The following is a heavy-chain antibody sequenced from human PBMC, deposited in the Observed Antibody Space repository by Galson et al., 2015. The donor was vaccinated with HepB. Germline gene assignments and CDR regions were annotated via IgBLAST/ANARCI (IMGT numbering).Heavy chain of an antibody. CDR3: ANAGGYTTGSDY. CDR1: GFTFSSYA. J-gene: IGHJ4*02. D-gene: IGHD6-19*01. Sequence: SLRLSCAASGFTFSSYAMTWVRQAPGKGLEWVSSIIASGGSTYYADSVKGRFTISRDNSKNTLYLQMNSLRAEDTAVYYCANAGGYTTGSDYWGQGTLVTVSS. CDR2: IIASGGST. V-gene: IGHV3-23*01.